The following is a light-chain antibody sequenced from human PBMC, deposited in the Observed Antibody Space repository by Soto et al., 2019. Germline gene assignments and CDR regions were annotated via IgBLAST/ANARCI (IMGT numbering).Light chain of an antibody. CDR2: GAS. J-gene: IGKJ2*01. Sequence: DIVLTQSPGTLSLSPGERATLSCRASQSFSSGYLAWYQQKPGQDPRLLIYGASTRATDIPDRFSGSESGTEFTLTISRLEPEDCAVYYCHQYGSSPPYTCGQGTKLEI. V-gene: IGKV3-20*01. CDR1: QSFSSGY. CDR3: HQYGSSPPYT.